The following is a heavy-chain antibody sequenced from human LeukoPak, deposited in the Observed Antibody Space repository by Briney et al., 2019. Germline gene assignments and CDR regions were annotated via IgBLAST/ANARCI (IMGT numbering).Heavy chain of an antibody. CDR3: VAGGWHYFDY. CDR1: RTYA. J-gene: IGHJ4*02. CDR2: ITGRGDIA. Sequence: GGSLRLSCAASRTYAMSWVRQSPGKGLQWVSAITGRGDIAYYADSVKGRFTISRDNAKNSLFLQVDSLRVEDTAVYYCVAGGWHYFDYWGQGTLVTVSS. V-gene: IGHV3-23*01. D-gene: IGHD1-14*01.